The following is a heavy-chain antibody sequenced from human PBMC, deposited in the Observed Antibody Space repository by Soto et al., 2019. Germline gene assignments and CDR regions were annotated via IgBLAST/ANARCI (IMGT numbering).Heavy chain of an antibody. J-gene: IGHJ4*02. Sequence: QVQLVQSGAEVKKPGASVKVSCKASGYTFTGYFMHWVRQAPGQGLEWMGWINPNNGDTNYAQKFLGSVTLTRDTSISTAYMDLSRLRSDDTAVFYCARETSGGLDYWGQGTLLTVSS. V-gene: IGHV1-2*02. D-gene: IGHD1-26*01. CDR3: ARETSGGLDY. CDR2: INPNNGDT. CDR1: GYTFTGYF.